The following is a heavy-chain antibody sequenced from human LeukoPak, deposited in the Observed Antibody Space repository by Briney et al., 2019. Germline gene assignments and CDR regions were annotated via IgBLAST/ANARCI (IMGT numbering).Heavy chain of an antibody. CDR1: GGSFSGYY. J-gene: IGHJ4*02. D-gene: IGHD6-13*01. CDR3: ASSSSRSLDY. CDR2: INHSGST. Sequence: PSETLSLTCAVYGGSFSGYYWSWIRQPPGKGLEWIGEINHSGSTNYNPSLKSRVTISVDTSKNQFSLKLSSVTDADTAVYYCASSSSRSLDYWGQGTLVTVSS. V-gene: IGHV4-34*01.